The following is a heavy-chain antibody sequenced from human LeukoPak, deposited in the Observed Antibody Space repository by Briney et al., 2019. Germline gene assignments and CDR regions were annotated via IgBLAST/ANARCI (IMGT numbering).Heavy chain of an antibody. CDR3: ARVVETYCGGDCYPQPAYYFDY. V-gene: IGHV4-59*01. J-gene: IGHJ4*02. CDR1: GDSISSYY. Sequence: SETLSLTCTVSGDSISSYYWSWIRQPPGKGLEWIGYIYYCGSTHYNPSLKSRVTISVDTSKNQFSLKLSSVTAADTAVYYCARVVETYCGGDCYPQPAYYFDYWGQGTLVTVSS. D-gene: IGHD2-21*02. CDR2: IYYCGST.